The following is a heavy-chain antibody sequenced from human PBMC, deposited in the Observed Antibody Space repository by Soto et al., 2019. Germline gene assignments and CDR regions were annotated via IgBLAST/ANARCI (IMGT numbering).Heavy chain of an antibody. CDR2: IHSSGNV. J-gene: IGHJ4*02. CDR3: ARDVGKNY. V-gene: IGHV4-4*07. D-gene: IGHD3-10*01. Sequence: SETLSLTCSVSGASVSSYYWSWFRQPVGKGLEWIGRIHSSGNVNYNPSLESRVTMSLDTSKNQFSLRLSSLTAADMALYLCARDVGKNYWGQGTRVTVSS. CDR1: GASVSSYY.